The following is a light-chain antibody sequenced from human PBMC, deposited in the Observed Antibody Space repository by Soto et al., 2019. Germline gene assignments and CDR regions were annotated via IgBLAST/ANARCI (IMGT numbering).Light chain of an antibody. V-gene: IGLV1-47*01. J-gene: IGLJ3*02. Sequence: QSVLTQPPSASGTPGQRVTISCSGISSNIGINYVYWYQQLPGTAPKLLIYRNNQRPSGVPDRFSGSKSGTSASLAISGLRSEDEADYYCAAWDDSLSGRVFGGGTKLTVL. CDR2: RNN. CDR1: SSNIGINY. CDR3: AAWDDSLSGRV.